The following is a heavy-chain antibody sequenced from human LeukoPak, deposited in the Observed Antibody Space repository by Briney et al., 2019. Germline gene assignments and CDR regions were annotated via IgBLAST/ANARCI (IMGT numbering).Heavy chain of an antibody. V-gene: IGHV4-59*01. J-gene: IGHJ4*02. Sequence: PSETWSLTCTVSGGSISSYYWSWFRQPPGKGLEWIGYIYYSGSTNYNPSLKSRVTISVDTSKNQFSLKLSSVTAADTAVYYCARDLSGSYYAGFDYWGQGTLVTVSS. CDR3: ARDLSGSYYAGFDY. D-gene: IGHD1-26*01. CDR2: IYYSGST. CDR1: GGSISSYY.